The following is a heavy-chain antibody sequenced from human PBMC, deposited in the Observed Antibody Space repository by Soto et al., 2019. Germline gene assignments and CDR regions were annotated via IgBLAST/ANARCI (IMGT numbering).Heavy chain of an antibody. V-gene: IGHV3-74*01. J-gene: IGHJ3*02. D-gene: IGHD7-27*01. CDR3: ARARNWGSGDAFDI. Sequence: GGSLRLSCAASGFTFSSYWMHWVRQAPGKGLVWVSRINSDGSSTSYADSVKGRFTISRDNAKNTLYLQMNSLRAEDTAVYYCARARNWGSGDAFDIWGQGTMVTVSS. CDR1: GFTFSSYW. CDR2: INSDGSST.